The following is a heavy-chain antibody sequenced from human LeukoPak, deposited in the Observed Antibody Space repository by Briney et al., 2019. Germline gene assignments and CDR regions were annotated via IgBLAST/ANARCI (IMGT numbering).Heavy chain of an antibody. J-gene: IGHJ3*01. CDR1: GYSISTGYY. CDR2: IYHSGSA. CDR3: VRISGSYIFGSFDV. D-gene: IGHD1-26*01. V-gene: IGHV4-38-2*02. Sequence: SETLSLTCTVSGYSISTGYYWGWIRPPPGKGLEWIGSIYHSGSAHYNPSLKSRVTISVDTSKNQLSLKLSSVTAADTAMYYCVRISGSYIFGSFDVWGQGTMVTFSS.